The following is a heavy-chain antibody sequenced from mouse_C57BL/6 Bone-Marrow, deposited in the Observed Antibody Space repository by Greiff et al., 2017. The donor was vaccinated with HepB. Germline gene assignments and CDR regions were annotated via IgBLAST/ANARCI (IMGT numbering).Heavy chain of an antibody. V-gene: IGHV2-2*01. CDR2: IWSGGST. Sequence: QVHVKQSGPGLVQPSQSLSITCTVSGFSLTSYGVHWVRQSPGKGLEWLGVIWSGGSTDYNAAFISRLSISKDNSKSQVFFKMNSLQADDTAIYYCARSSTVVHWYFDVWGTGTTVTVSS. D-gene: IGHD1-1*01. CDR3: ARSSTVVHWYFDV. CDR1: GFSLTSYG. J-gene: IGHJ1*03.